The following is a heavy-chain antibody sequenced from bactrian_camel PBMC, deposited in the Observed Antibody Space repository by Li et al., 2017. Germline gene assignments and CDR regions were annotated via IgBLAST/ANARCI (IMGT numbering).Heavy chain of an antibody. CDR1: GSVHKSYC. D-gene: IGHD1*01. Sequence: HVQLVESGGGLVQAGGPLRLACRYSGSVHKSYCMGWFRQADGKEREGVATFDYAGRTNYADSVKGRFTISKVNSENVLYLQMDSLKPEDAATYYCAADPVVTCRTSVHYTLATMPDHWGQGTQVTVS. CDR3: AADPVVTCRTSVHYTLATMPDH. J-gene: IGHJ4*01. V-gene: IGHV3S53*01. CDR2: FDYAGRT.